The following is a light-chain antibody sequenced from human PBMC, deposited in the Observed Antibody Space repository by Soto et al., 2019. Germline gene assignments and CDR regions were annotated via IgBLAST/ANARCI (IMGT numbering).Light chain of an antibody. CDR3: QQYHNWPPWA. J-gene: IGKJ2*01. CDR1: QSVSSR. CDR2: GAS. Sequence: ETVMTQSPATLSVSPGERVTLSCRASQSVSSRLAWYQQKPGQAPRLLIYGASTMATGIPARFSGSGSGTEFTLTISSLQSEDFAVYYCQQYHNWPPWAFGQGTKVEIK. V-gene: IGKV3-15*01.